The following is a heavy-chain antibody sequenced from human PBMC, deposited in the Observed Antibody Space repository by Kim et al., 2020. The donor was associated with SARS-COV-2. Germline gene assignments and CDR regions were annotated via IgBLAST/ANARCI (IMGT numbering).Heavy chain of an antibody. CDR3: ARDRSGSYYFDY. CDR2: MNPNSGNT. V-gene: IGHV1-8*01. CDR1: GYTFTSYD. Sequence: ASVKVSCKASGYTFTSYDINWVRQATGQGLEWMGWMNPNSGNTGYAQKFQGRVTMTRNTSISTAYMELSSLRSEDTAVYYCARDRSGSYYFDYWGQGTLVTVSS. J-gene: IGHJ4*02. D-gene: IGHD1-26*01.